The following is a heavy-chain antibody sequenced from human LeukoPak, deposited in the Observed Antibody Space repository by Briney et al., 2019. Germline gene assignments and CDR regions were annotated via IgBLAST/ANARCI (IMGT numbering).Heavy chain of an antibody. D-gene: IGHD2-21*01. CDR2: IIPIFGTA. J-gene: IGHJ4*02. Sequence: GSSVKVSCKASGGTFSSYAISWVRQAPGQGLEWMGGIIPIFGTANYAQKFQGRVTITADESTSTAYMELSSLRSEDTAVYYCARAYCGGDCYPNAFDYWGQGTLVTVSS. CDR3: ARAYCGGDCYPNAFDY. V-gene: IGHV1-69*01. CDR1: GGTFSSYA.